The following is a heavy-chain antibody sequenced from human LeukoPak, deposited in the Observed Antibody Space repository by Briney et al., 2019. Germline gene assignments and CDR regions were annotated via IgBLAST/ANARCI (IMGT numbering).Heavy chain of an antibody. Sequence: PSETLSLTCVVSVGSFRDYHWTWIRQSPGKGLEWIGEINQSVGTKYNPSLKSRVTISIDTSKNHFSLTLSSVTAADTAVYYCARLPPVPAANYYSYVDFWGKGTTVTVSS. J-gene: IGHJ6*03. D-gene: IGHD2-2*01. V-gene: IGHV4-34*01. CDR1: VGSFRDYH. CDR2: INQSVGT. CDR3: ARLPPVPAANYYSYVDF.